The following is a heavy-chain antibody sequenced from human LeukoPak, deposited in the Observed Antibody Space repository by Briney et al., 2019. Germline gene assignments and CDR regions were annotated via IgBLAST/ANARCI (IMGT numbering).Heavy chain of an antibody. CDR2: ISPSGDIK. V-gene: IGHV3-23*01. J-gene: IGHJ4*02. CDR3: AKDDAWLQFND. Sequence: EGTLRLSCVASGFTFSRHGMNWVRQAPGKGLEWVSGISPSGDIKYYVDSVKGRFTVSRDNSKNTVHLQINSLRDEDTAVYYCAKDDAWLQFNDWGQGTLVTVSS. D-gene: IGHD5-24*01. CDR1: GFTFSRHG.